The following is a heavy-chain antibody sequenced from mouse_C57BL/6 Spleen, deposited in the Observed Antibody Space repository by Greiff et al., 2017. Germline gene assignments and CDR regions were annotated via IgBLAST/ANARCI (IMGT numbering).Heavy chain of an antibody. CDR3: TRSCGYAMDY. V-gene: IGHV1-15*01. J-gene: IGHJ4*01. CDR2: IDPETGGT. Sequence: QVHVKQSGAELVRPGASVTLSCKASGYTFTDYEMHWVKQTPVHGLEWIGAIDPETGGTAYNQKFKGKAILTADKSSSTAYMELRSLTSEDSAVYYCTRSCGYAMDYWGQGTSVTVSS. CDR1: GYTFTDYE.